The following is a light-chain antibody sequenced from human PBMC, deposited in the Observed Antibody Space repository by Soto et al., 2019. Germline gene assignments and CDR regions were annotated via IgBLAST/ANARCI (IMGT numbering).Light chain of an antibody. V-gene: IGKV2-30*01. Sequence: DVAMTQSPLSLPVTLGQPASISCRSSQSLVYSDGNTYLSWFQQRPGQSPRRLIYEVSNRESGVPDRFSGSGSGTDFTLKISRVEAEDVGVYYCMQGTHWPWTFGQGTKVEIK. CDR1: QSLVYSDGNTY. CDR2: EVS. CDR3: MQGTHWPWT. J-gene: IGKJ1*01.